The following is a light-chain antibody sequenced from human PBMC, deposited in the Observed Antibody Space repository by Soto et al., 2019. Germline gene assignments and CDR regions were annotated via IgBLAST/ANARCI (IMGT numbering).Light chain of an antibody. J-gene: IGKJ1*01. CDR2: DAS. CDR3: QQYKSYPLT. CDR1: QSISSW. V-gene: IGKV1-5*01. Sequence: DIQITQSPSTLSASVGDRVTITCRASQSISSWLAWYQQKPGKAPKLLIYDASSLESGVPSRFSGSGSGTEFTLTISSLQPDDFATYYCQQYKSYPLTFGQGTKVDIK.